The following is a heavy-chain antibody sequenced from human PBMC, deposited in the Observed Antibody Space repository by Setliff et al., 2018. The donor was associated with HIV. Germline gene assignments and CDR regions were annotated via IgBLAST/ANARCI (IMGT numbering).Heavy chain of an antibody. D-gene: IGHD5-18*01. CDR2: IIPMYGPA. CDR1: GGTFSSYT. CDR3: ARVGFSSRHTGDFFDS. V-gene: IGHV1-69*13. Sequence: SVKVSCKASGGTFSSYTISWVRQAPGQGLEWMGGIIPMYGPAHYAQKFQGRVTITADESTTTAYMELNSLTSEDTALYYCARVGFSSRHTGDFFDSWGQGTLVTVSS. J-gene: IGHJ4*02.